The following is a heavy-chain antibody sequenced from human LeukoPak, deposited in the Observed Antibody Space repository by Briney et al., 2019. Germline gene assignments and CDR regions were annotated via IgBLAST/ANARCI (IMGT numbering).Heavy chain of an antibody. J-gene: IGHJ3*01. Sequence: PGGSLRLSCAASGFTFSSYSMNWVRQAPGKGLEWVSTIFGSGDSAEYTDSVKGRFTISRDNSKNTLYLQMNSLRAEDTAVYYCAKDPNGDYIGTFDGRGQGTMVTVSS. CDR1: GFTFSSYS. V-gene: IGHV3-23*01. CDR2: IFGSGDSA. D-gene: IGHD4-17*01. CDR3: AKDPNGDYIGTFDG.